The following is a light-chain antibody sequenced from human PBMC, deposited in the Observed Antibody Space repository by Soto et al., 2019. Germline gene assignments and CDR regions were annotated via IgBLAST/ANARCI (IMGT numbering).Light chain of an antibody. J-gene: IGLJ1*01. CDR1: SSDVGGHEY. CDR3: SSYTSTSVHYV. Sequence: QSVLTQPASLSASPGQSITISCTGSSSDVGGHEYVSWFQQKPGKAPKIVVSEVTNRPSGVSTRFSGSKSGDTASLTISGLQPEDEAVYYCSSYTSTSVHYVLGGGTKVTVL. CDR2: EVT. V-gene: IGLV2-14*01.